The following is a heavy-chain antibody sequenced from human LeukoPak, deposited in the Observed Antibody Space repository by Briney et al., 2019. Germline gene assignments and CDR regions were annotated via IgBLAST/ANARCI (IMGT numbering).Heavy chain of an antibody. J-gene: IGHJ4*02. CDR2: IYCATGAT. V-gene: IGHV1-2*02. CDR1: GFTLADCH. Sequence: GASVKVSCKASGFTLADCHIHWVRQAPGQGLEWMGYIYCATGATNFAPKLQGRVSMTRDTSISTTYMEVTGLRSDDTAMYYCARDGQSTYGYPHFDLWGQGSLVTVSS. D-gene: IGHD5-18*01. CDR3: ARDGQSTYGYPHFDL.